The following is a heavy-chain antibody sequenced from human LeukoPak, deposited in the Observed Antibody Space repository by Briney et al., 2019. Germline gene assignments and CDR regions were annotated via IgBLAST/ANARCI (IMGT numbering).Heavy chain of an antibody. CDR2: ISGSGGST. CDR3: AKDVSAPFPI. J-gene: IGHJ3*02. CDR1: GFTVSSNY. D-gene: IGHD2/OR15-2a*01. V-gene: IGHV3-23*01. Sequence: GGSLRLSCAASGFTVSSNYMSWVRQAPGKGLEWVSAISGSGGSTYYADSVKGRFTISRDNSKNTLYLQMNSLRAEDTAVYYCAKDVSAPFPIWGQGTMVTVSS.